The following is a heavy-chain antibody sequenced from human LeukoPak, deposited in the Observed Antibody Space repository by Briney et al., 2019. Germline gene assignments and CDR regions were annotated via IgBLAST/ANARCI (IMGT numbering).Heavy chain of an antibody. CDR3: ARDLTLYDYVWGCYPNWFDP. D-gene: IGHD3-16*01. J-gene: IGHJ5*02. CDR1: GYTFTGYY. V-gene: IGHV1-2*02. Sequence: ASVKVSCKASGYTFTGYYMHWVRQAPGQGLEWMGWINPNSGGTNYAQKFQGRVTMTRDTSISTAYMELSRLRSDDTAVYYCARDLTLYDYVWGCYPNWFDPWGQGTLVTVSS. CDR2: INPNSGGT.